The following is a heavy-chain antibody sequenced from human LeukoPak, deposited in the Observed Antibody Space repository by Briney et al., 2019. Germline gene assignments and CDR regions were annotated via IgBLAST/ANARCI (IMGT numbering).Heavy chain of an antibody. J-gene: IGHJ5*02. D-gene: IGHD3-16*02. CDR3: ARVRYMSYPNWFDP. Sequence: PSETLSLTCTVSGVSISSSSYYWGWIRQPPGKGLEWVGYVYYSGSTYYNPSLKSRVTISVDTSKNQFSLKLSSVTAADTAVYYCARVRYMSYPNWFDPWGQGTLVTVSS. CDR1: GVSISSSSYY. CDR2: VYYSGST. V-gene: IGHV4-31*03.